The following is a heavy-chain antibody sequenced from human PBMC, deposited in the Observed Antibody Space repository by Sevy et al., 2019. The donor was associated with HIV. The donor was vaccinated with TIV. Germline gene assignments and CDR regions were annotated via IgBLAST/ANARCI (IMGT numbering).Heavy chain of an antibody. V-gene: IGHV1-24*01. CDR1: GYTLAKFS. CDR3: ATTKDYYDSSGYPFDY. CDR2: FDPEDGDPEDGKT. J-gene: IGHJ4*02. Sequence: ASVKVSCKVSGYTLAKFSIHWVRQAPGKGLEWMTSFDPEDGDPEDGKTIYAQKFLGRVNMTEDTSTDTAYMELSSLRSDDTAVYYCATTKDYYDSSGYPFDYWGQGTLVTVSS. D-gene: IGHD3-22*01.